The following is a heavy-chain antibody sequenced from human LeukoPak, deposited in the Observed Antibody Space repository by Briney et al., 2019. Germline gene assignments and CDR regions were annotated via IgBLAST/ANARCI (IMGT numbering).Heavy chain of an antibody. CDR2: IYYTGST. CDR3: ARLEMVRGVDDAFDF. V-gene: IGHV4-30-4*07. D-gene: IGHD3-10*01. CDR1: GDSISRSGYS. Sequence: SGTLSLTCAVSGDSISRSGYSWSWIRQPPGKGLEWIGYIYYTGSTYYNESLRSRVVISVDTSKTQFSLQLSSVTAADTAVYYCARLEMVRGVDDAFDFWGQGTLVTVSS. J-gene: IGHJ3*01.